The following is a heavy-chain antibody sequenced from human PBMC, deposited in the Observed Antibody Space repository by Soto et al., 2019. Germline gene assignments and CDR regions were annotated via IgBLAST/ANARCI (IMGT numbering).Heavy chain of an antibody. D-gene: IGHD1-1*01. V-gene: IGHV3-33*01. CDR2: IWYDGSNK. CDR1: GFTFSSYG. Sequence: QVQLVESGGGVVQPGRSLRLSCAASGFTFSSYGMHWVRQAPGKGLEWVTVIWYDGSNKYYADSVKGRFTISRDNSKNTLYLQMNSLRAKDTAVYYCARDRGPFIWNDWPHYYYGMDFWGQGTTVTVSS. CDR3: ARDRGPFIWNDWPHYYYGMDF. J-gene: IGHJ6*02.